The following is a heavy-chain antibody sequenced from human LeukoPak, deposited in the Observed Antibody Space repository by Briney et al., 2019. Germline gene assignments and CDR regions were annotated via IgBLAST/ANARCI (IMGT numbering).Heavy chain of an antibody. J-gene: IGHJ3*02. D-gene: IGHD6-13*01. CDR1: GFTFSAYS. CDR3: ARELKIGAPGTVGFDI. Sequence: PGGSLTLSCAASGFTFSAYSVNWVRQAPGRGLEWVSYINGPGDAKYYADSVQGRFATSRDNAENLLYLQMNSLRAEDAALYYCARELKIGAPGTVGFDIWGQGTMVTVSS. V-gene: IGHV3-48*04. CDR2: INGPGDAK.